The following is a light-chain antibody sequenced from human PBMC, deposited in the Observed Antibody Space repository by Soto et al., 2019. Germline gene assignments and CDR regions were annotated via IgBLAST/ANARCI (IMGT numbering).Light chain of an antibody. CDR1: QNVGSN. J-gene: IGKJ5*01. Sequence: EIVMTQSPATLSVSPGEGATRSCRASQNVGSNLAWYQQKPGRAPRLLIYGASTRATGIPARFSGSGSVTEFTLTISSLQSEDFAVYYCQQYNNWPITFGQGTRLEIK. CDR3: QQYNNWPIT. CDR2: GAS. V-gene: IGKV3D-15*01.